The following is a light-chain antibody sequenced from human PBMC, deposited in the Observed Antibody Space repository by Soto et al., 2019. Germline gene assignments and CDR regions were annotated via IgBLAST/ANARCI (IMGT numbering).Light chain of an antibody. J-gene: IGLJ1*01. CDR3: CSYAGSYTFSYV. CDR1: SSDVGGYNY. Sequence: SALTQPRSVSGSPGQSVTISCTGTSSDVGGYNYVSWYQQHPGKAPKLIIYDVSKRPSGVPDRFSGSKSGNTASLTISELQAEDESDYYCCSYAGSYTFSYVFGNGTKLTVL. CDR2: DVS. V-gene: IGLV2-11*01.